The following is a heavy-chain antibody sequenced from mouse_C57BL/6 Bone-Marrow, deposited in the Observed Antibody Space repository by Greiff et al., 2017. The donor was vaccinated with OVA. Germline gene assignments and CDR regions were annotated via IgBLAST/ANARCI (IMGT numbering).Heavy chain of an antibody. V-gene: IGHV1-42*01. CDR2: INPSTGGT. J-gene: IGHJ2*01. CDR3: ARPLYPYYFDY. D-gene: IGHD2-1*01. Sequence: VQLQQSGPELVKPGASVKISCKASGYSFTGYYMNWVKQSPEKSLEWIGEINPSTGGTTYNQKFKGKATLTVDKSSSTAYMELRSLTSEDSAVYYCARPLYPYYFDYWGQGTTLTVSS. CDR1: GYSFTGYY.